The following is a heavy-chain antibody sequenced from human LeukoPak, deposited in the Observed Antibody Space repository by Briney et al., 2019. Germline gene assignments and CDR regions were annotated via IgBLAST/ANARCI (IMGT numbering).Heavy chain of an antibody. D-gene: IGHD3-22*01. CDR3: STRAFSDTSPVA. J-gene: IGHJ5*02. V-gene: IGHV5-51*01. CDR1: GYHFASQW. CDR2: INPGSSDI. Sequence: GESLQISCKHSGYHFASQWIGWVRQMPGKGLEWMGIINPGSSDIVYTPSFQGQVSFSADKSTSTVFLQWGSLKASDTAMYYCSTRAFSDTSPVAWGQGTLVTVSS.